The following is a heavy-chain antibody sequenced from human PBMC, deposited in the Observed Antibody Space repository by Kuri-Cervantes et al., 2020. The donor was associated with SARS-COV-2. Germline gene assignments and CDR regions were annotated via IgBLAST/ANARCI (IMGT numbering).Heavy chain of an antibody. D-gene: IGHD4-17*01. V-gene: IGHV4-34*01. CDR1: GGSFSGYY. CDR2: INHSGST. CDR3: ARGGFWYGAGYFDY. J-gene: IGHJ4*02. Sequence: SETLSLTCAVYGGSFSGYYWSWIRQPPGKGLEWMGEINHSGSTNYNPSLKSRVTISVDTSKNQFSLKLSSVTAADTAVYYCARGGFWYGAGYFDYWGQGTLVIVSS.